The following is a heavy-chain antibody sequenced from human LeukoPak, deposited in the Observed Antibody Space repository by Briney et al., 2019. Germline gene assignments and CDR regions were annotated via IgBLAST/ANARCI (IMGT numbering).Heavy chain of an antibody. CDR3: ARGYYGSSGYFYFDY. J-gene: IGHJ4*02. D-gene: IGHD3-22*01. V-gene: IGHV4-4*02. CDR1: GGSISSRNW. Sequence: SETLSLTCAVSGGSISSRNWWSWVRQPPGQGLEWIGEIYHSGSSTYNPSLKSRVTISLDQSKSQFSLKLSSVTAADTAVYYCARGYYGSSGYFYFDYWGQGALVTVSS. CDR2: IYHSGSS.